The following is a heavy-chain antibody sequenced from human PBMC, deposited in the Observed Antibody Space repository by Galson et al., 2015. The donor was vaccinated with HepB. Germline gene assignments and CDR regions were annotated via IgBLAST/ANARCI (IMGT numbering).Heavy chain of an antibody. Sequence: SLRLSCAASGFTVSSNYMSWVRQAPGKGLEWVSVIYSRGSTYYADSVKGRFTISRDNPKNTLHLQMNSLRVEDTALYYCARVEGVRGGRDHYFDYWGQGALVTVSS. V-gene: IGHV3-66*01. J-gene: IGHJ4*02. CDR3: ARVEGVRGGRDHYFDY. CDR1: GFTVSSNY. CDR2: IYSRGST. D-gene: IGHD3-10*01.